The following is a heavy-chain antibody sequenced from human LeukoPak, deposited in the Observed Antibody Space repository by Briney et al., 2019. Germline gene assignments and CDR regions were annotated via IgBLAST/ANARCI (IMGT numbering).Heavy chain of an antibody. J-gene: IGHJ3*02. V-gene: IGHV4-30-4*01. Sequence: PSETLSLTCTVSGGSISSGDYYWRWLRQPPGKGLEWIGYIYYSGSTYYNPSLKSRVTISVDTSKNQFSLKLSSVTAADTAVYYCARVLGTGDAFDIWGQGTMVTVSS. CDR1: GGSISSGDYY. D-gene: IGHD3-16*01. CDR3: ARVLGTGDAFDI. CDR2: IYYSGST.